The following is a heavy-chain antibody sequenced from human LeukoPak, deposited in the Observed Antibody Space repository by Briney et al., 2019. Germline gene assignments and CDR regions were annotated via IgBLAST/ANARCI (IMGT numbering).Heavy chain of an antibody. Sequence: EASVKVSCKASGYTFTGYYMHWVRQAPGQGLEWMGWINPNSGGTNYAQKFQGRVTMTRDTPISTAYMELSRLRSDDTAVYYCARAFGGVIENAFDIWGQGTMVTVSS. CDR2: INPNSGGT. CDR3: ARAFGGVIENAFDI. CDR1: GYTFTGYY. D-gene: IGHD3-16*02. V-gene: IGHV1-2*02. J-gene: IGHJ3*02.